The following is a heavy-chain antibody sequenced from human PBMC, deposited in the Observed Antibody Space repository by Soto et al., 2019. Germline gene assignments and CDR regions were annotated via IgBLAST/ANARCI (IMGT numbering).Heavy chain of an antibody. Sequence: QVQLMESWGDLVKPGGSLRLSCAASGFRFSDFSMTWIRQAPGKGLEWVSYISPSGTNEFYADSVKGRFTIYRDNAKASLYLQINSLRSEDTAVYFCARAAVLCSRLDYWVQGALVTVSS. CDR1: GFRFSDFS. CDR2: ISPSGTNE. CDR3: ARAAVLCSRLDY. V-gene: IGHV3-11*01. D-gene: IGHD6-25*01. J-gene: IGHJ4*02.